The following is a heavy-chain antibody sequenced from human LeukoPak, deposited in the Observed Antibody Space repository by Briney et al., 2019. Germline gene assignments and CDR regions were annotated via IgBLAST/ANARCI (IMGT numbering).Heavy chain of an antibody. D-gene: IGHD3-22*01. Sequence: KPSETLSLTCAVSGYSISSGYYWGWIRQPPGKGLEWIGSIYHSGSTYYNPSLKSRVTISVDTSKNQFSLKLSSVTAADTAVYYCARLPSGPPRITMIVVVRRLMDVWGKGTTVTVSS. CDR2: IYHSGST. CDR1: GYSISSGYY. V-gene: IGHV4-38-2*01. J-gene: IGHJ6*04. CDR3: ARLPSGPPRITMIVVVRRLMDV.